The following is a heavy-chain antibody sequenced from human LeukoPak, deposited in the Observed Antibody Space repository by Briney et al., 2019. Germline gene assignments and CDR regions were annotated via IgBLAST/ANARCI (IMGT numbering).Heavy chain of an antibody. D-gene: IGHD5-12*01. CDR2: IFYAGST. V-gene: IGHV4-28*03. CDR1: GYSISSNHW. Sequence: PSETLSLTCAVSGYSISSNHWWGWIRQPPGKGLEWIGYIFYAGSTYYNPSLKSRVTISVDTSKNQFSLKLSSVTAADTAVYYCARGMVDIVATGSYYGMDVWGQGTTVTVSS. CDR3: ARGMVDIVATGSYYGMDV. J-gene: IGHJ6*02.